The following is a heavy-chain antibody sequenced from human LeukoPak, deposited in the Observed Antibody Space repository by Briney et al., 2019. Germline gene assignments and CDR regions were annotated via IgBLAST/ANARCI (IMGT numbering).Heavy chain of an antibody. CDR3: ARSQVGYCSGGSCLGLDP. CDR1: GYTFTGYY. D-gene: IGHD2-15*01. Sequence: ASVKVSCKASGYTFTGYYMHRVRQAPGQGLEWMGWINPNSGGTNYAQKFQGRVTMTRDTSISTVYMELSRLRSDDTAVYYCARSQVGYCSGGSCLGLDPWGQGTLVTVSS. J-gene: IGHJ5*02. V-gene: IGHV1-2*02. CDR2: INPNSGGT.